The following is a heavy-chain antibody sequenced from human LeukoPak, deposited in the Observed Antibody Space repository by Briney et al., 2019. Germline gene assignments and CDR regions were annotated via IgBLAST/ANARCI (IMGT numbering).Heavy chain of an antibody. Sequence: GGTLRLSCAASGFTFSTFAMIWVRQPPGKGLEWVSSIFSSGGEIHYADSVRGRFTISRDNYKSTLSLQMNSLRAEDAAIYYCATYRQVLLPFESWGQGTLVTVSS. CDR1: GFTFSTFA. CDR3: ATYRQVLLPFES. J-gene: IGHJ4*02. D-gene: IGHD2-8*02. CDR2: IFSSGGEI. V-gene: IGHV3-23*01.